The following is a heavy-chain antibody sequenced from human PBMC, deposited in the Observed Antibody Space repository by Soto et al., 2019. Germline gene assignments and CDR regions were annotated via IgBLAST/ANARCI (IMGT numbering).Heavy chain of an antibody. CDR3: AREYTAWPLAYGLDV. V-gene: IGHV3-21*01. CDR2: ISSRSDI. D-gene: IGHD2-2*02. J-gene: IGHJ6*02. CDR1: GFTFSTYS. Sequence: GGSLRLSCGVSGFTFSTYSINWVRQAPGKGLEWVSSISSRSDIYYADSVKGRFTISRDNAKNSVSMQMNSLRAEDTAVYYCAREYTAWPLAYGLDVWGQVTTVTVSS.